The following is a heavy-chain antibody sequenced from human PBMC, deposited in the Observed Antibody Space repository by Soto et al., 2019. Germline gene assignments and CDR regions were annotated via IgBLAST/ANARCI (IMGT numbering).Heavy chain of an antibody. CDR3: VLALDTAMVGFDY. D-gene: IGHD5-18*01. CDR1: GFTFSSYA. CDR2: ISYDGSNK. V-gene: IGHV3-30-3*01. J-gene: IGHJ4*02. Sequence: QVQLVESGGGVVQPGRSLRLSCAASGFTFSSYAMHWVRQAPGKGLEWVAVISYDGSNKYYADSVKGRFTISRDNSKNTLYLQMNSLRAEDTAVYYCVLALDTAMVGFDYWGQGTLVTVSS.